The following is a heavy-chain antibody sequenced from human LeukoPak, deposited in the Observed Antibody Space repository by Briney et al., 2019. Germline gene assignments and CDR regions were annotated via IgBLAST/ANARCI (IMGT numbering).Heavy chain of an antibody. CDR3: ARGYGDYFSPYYFDY. CDR1: GFTFSSYA. CDR2: ISYDGSNK. Sequence: GGSLRLSCAASGFTFSSYAMHWVRQAPGKGPEWVAVISYDGSNKYYADSVKGRFTISRDNAKNSLYLQMNSLRAEDTAVYYCARGYGDYFSPYYFDYWGQGTLVTVSS. V-gene: IGHV3-30-3*01. D-gene: IGHD4-17*01. J-gene: IGHJ4*02.